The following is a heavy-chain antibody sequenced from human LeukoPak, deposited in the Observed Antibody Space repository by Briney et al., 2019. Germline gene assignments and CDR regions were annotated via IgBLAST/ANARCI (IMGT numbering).Heavy chain of an antibody. V-gene: IGHV3-9*01. CDR2: ISWNSGTI. CDR3: VRGWGAFDY. Sequence: PGGSLRLPCAASGFSFNNYAMHWVRQAPGKGLEWVSHISWNSGTIDYADSVKGRFTISRDNAKNSLYLQMNSLGAEDTALYYCVRGWGAFDYWGQGTLVTVSS. CDR1: GFSFNNYA. J-gene: IGHJ4*02. D-gene: IGHD3-16*01.